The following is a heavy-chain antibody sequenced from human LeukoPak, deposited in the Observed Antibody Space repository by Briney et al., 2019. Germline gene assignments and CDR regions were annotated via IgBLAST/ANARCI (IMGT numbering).Heavy chain of an antibody. CDR1: GYSISSGYY. D-gene: IGHD3-10*01. CDR2: IYHSGTT. CDR3: TRSDGYGLVGI. J-gene: IGHJ3*01. V-gene: IGHV4-38-2*02. Sequence: SETLSLTCTVSGYSISSGYYWGWIRQPPGQGLEWIGSIYHSGTTYYNPSLKSRVTISVDTSKNQFSLKLSSVTAADTAVYYCTRSDGYGLVGIWGQGTMVTVSS.